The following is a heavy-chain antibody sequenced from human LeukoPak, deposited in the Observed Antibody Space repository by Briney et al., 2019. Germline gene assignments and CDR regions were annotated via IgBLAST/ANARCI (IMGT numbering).Heavy chain of an antibody. D-gene: IGHD3-10*01. J-gene: IGHJ3*02. CDR2: IYYSGTT. Sequence: SESLSLTCTVSGGSITSGLYYWDWIRQPPGKGLEWIGSIYYSGTTYYNPSLKIRVTLSVDTSNNQFSLELSSVTAADTAVYYCARHPGSTETGSRRAFDIWGPAAMATDSS. CDR1: GGSITSGLYY. CDR3: ARHPGSTETGSRRAFDI. V-gene: IGHV4-39*01.